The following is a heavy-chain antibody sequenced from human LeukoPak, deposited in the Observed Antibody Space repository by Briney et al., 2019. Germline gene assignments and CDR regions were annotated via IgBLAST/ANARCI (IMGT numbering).Heavy chain of an antibody. CDR3: TTDRGYGDYVSAWFDP. J-gene: IGHJ5*02. D-gene: IGHD4-17*01. V-gene: IGHV3-15*01. Sequence: GGSLRLSCAASGFTFSNAWMSWVRQAPGKGLEWVGRIKSKTDGGTPDYAAPVKGRFTISRDDSKNTMYLQMNSLKTEDTAVYYCTTDRGYGDYVSAWFDPWGQGALVTVSS. CDR2: IKSKTDGGTP. CDR1: GFTFSNAW.